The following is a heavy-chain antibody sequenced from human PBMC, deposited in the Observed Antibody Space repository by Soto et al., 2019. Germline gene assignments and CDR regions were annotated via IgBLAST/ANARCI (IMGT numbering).Heavy chain of an antibody. CDR1: GGTFSSYS. Sequence: VKVSCKASGGTFSSYSISWVRQAPGQGLEWMGGIIPIFGTANYAQKFQGRVTITADESTSTAYMELSSLRSEDTAVYYCAIEYSSSPPYYLIGYWGQGTLVTVSS. CDR2: IIPIFGTA. D-gene: IGHD6-6*01. V-gene: IGHV1-69*01. J-gene: IGHJ4*02. CDR3: AIEYSSSPPYYLIGY.